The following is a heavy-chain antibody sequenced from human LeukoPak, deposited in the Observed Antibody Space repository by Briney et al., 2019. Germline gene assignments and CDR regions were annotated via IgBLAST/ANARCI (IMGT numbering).Heavy chain of an antibody. J-gene: IGHJ4*02. CDR2: IHGSDDNT. Sequence: GGSLRLSCAASGFTFSSNAMTWVRQAPAKGLEWVSAIHGSDDNTHYADSVKGRFTISRDKWKNTLYLQMNSLRADDTAVYYCAKDLLRWSFDYWGQGTLVTVSS. CDR3: AKDLLRWSFDY. CDR1: GFTFSSNA. V-gene: IGHV3-23*01. D-gene: IGHD4-23*01.